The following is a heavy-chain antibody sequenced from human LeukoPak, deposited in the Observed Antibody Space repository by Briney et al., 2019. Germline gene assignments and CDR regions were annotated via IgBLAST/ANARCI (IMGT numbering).Heavy chain of an antibody. J-gene: IGHJ6*03. V-gene: IGHV1-46*03. CDR3: ARGGIAARGPGLYYMDV. CDR2: INPSGGST. Sequence: GASVKVSCKASGYTFTSYYMHWVRQAPRQGLEWMGIINPSGGSTSYAQKFQGRVTMTRDTSTSTVYMELSSLRSEDTAVYYCARGGIAARGPGLYYMDVWGKGTTVTVSS. CDR1: GYTFTSYY. D-gene: IGHD6-6*01.